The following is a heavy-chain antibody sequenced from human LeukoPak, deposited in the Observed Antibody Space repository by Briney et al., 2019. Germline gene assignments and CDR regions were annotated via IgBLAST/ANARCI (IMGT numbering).Heavy chain of an antibody. CDR3: ARRMEMATITSPPDY. D-gene: IGHD5-24*01. CDR2: IYPGDSDI. V-gene: IGHV5-51*01. Sequence: GESLKISCKGSGXTFTRYWIGWVRQMPGKGLEWMGTIYPGDSDIRYSPSFQGQVTISADKSISTAYLQWSSLKASDTAMYYCARRMEMATITSPPDYWGQGTLVTVSS. J-gene: IGHJ4*02. CDR1: GXTFTRYW.